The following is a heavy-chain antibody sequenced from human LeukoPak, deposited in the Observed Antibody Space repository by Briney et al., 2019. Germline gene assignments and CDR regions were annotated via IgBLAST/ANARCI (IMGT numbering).Heavy chain of an antibody. CDR1: GYSFTSYW. Sequence: GESLKISCKGSGYSFTSYWIGWLRQMAGKGREWMGFIYPGDSDTRYSPSFQGQVTISADKSISTAYLQWSSLKASDTAMYYCARLTLRSGCYERVVFDYWGQGTLVTVSS. CDR3: ARLTLRSGCYERVVFDY. CDR2: IYPGDSDT. D-gene: IGHD6-19*01. J-gene: IGHJ4*02. V-gene: IGHV5-51*01.